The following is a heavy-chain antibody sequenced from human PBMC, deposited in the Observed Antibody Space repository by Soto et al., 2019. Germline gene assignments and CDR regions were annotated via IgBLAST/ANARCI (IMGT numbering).Heavy chain of an antibody. J-gene: IGHJ6*02. V-gene: IGHV4-34*01. Sequence: SETLSLTCAVYGGSFSGYYWSWIRQPPGKGLEWIGEINHSGSTNYNPSLKSRVTISVDTSKNQFSLKLSSVTAADTAVYYCARGGIXVVVAATNYYYYYGMDVWGQGTTVTVSS. CDR3: ARGGIXVVVAATNYYYYYGMDV. D-gene: IGHD2-15*01. CDR1: GGSFSGYY. CDR2: INHSGST.